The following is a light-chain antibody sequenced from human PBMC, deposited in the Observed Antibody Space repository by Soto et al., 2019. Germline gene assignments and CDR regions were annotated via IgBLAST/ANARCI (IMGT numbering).Light chain of an antibody. V-gene: IGKV3-20*01. CDR1: RSVSSSY. Sequence: EIVLTQSPGTLSLSPGERATLSCRASRSVSSSYLAWYQQKPDEAPRLFIYASSIKATGIPDRVSGSGSGKDFTLTISTLEPEDFAGYYCRQYGLSPRSVGGGTEVEIK. CDR3: RQYGLSPRS. CDR2: ASS. J-gene: IGKJ4*01.